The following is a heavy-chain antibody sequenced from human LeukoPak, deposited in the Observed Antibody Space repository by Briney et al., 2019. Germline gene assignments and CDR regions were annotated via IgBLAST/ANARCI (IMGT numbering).Heavy chain of an antibody. Sequence: ASVKVSCKASGYTFTSYDINWVRQATGQGLEWMGWMNPNSGNTGYAQKFQGRVTMTRDTSISTAYMELSRLRSDDTAVYYCARSIAAAGTMYYGMDVWGQGTTVTVSS. CDR3: ARSIAAAGTMYYGMDV. CDR1: GYTFTSYD. V-gene: IGHV1-8*01. CDR2: MNPNSGNT. D-gene: IGHD6-13*01. J-gene: IGHJ6*02.